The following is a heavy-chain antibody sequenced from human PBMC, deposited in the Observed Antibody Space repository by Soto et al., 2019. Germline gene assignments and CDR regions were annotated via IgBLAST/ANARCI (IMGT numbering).Heavy chain of an antibody. Sequence: QVQLEQSGAEVKKPGSSVKVSCKASGGTFRNSAISWVRQAPGQGLEWLGGIMPIFRTPDYSQKFQGRVTVTADECTSTAYMELRGLRSDDTAVYYCARDNDRPQLGGNYYYILDVWGQGTTVTVSS. CDR3: ARDNDRPQLGGNYYYILDV. D-gene: IGHD1-1*01. CDR2: IMPIFRTP. CDR1: GGTFRNSA. J-gene: IGHJ6*02. V-gene: IGHV1-69*12.